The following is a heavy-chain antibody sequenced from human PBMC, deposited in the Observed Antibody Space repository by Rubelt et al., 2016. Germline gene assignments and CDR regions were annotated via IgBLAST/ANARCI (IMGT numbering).Heavy chain of an antibody. J-gene: IGHJ4*02. CDR3: ARGGMYSPDY. Sequence: GQGLEWMGWISGFNGDTNYAQKFQGRVTMTTDTSTSTAYMELMSLRSDDTAVYYCARGGMYSPDYWGQGTLVTVSS. CDR2: ISGFNGDT. V-gene: IGHV1-18*01. D-gene: IGHD2-8*01.